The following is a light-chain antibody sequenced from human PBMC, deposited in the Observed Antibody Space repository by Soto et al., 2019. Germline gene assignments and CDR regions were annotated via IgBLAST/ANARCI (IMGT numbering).Light chain of an antibody. CDR2: AAS. Sequence: DIQITQSPSSLSASVGDRVTITCRSSQSISSYLNWYQQKPGKAPKLLIYAASSLQSGVPSRFSGSGSGTDFTLTISSLQPEDFATYYCQQSYSTPRTFGQGTKVDIX. CDR3: QQSYSTPRT. V-gene: IGKV1-39*01. CDR1: QSISSY. J-gene: IGKJ1*01.